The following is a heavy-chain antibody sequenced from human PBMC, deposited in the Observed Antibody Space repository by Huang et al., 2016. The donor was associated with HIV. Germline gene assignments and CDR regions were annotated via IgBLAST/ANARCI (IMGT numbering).Heavy chain of an antibody. V-gene: IGHV3-21*02. Sequence: DVQLMESGGGLVKPGGSLRISCAASGFSLSYFGMNWVRQVPGKGLEWVSFIRWSGNQISYAESVKGRCTISRDNAKKSVFLQRDSLRGEDTAVYYCAREIRSTVVILDAFDVWGHGTVVAVSS. CDR1: GFSLSYFG. CDR3: AREIRSTVVILDAFDV. CDR2: IRWSGNQI. J-gene: IGHJ3*01. D-gene: IGHD2-21*01.